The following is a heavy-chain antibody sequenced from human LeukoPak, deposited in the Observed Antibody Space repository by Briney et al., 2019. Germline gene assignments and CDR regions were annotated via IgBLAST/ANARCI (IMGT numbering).Heavy chain of an antibody. CDR1: GYTFTNYW. Sequence: GESLKISCQGSGYTFTNYWIGWVRQMPGKGLEWMGTIYPGDSDTRYSPSFQGQVTISVDKSISTAYLQWSSLKASDTAMYYCARREQQMAGNYFDFWGQGTLVTVSS. J-gene: IGHJ4*02. D-gene: IGHD6-13*01. V-gene: IGHV5-51*01. CDR3: ARREQQMAGNYFDF. CDR2: IYPGDSDT.